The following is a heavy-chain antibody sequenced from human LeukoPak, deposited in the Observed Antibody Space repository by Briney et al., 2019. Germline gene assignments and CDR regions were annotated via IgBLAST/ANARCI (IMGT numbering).Heavy chain of an antibody. D-gene: IGHD6-13*01. CDR1: GYSFTSYW. J-gene: IGHJ4*02. CDR3: ARQGGTAAGRPNFDY. V-gene: IGHV5-51*01. Sequence: GESLKISCKGSGYSFTSYWIGWVRQMPGKGLEWMGIICPGDSDTRYSPSFQGQVTFSADKSISTAYLQWSSLKASDTAMYYCARQGGTAAGRPNFDYWGQGTLVTVSS. CDR2: ICPGDSDT.